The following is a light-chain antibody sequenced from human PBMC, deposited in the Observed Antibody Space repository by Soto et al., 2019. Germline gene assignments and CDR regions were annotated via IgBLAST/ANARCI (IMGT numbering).Light chain of an antibody. CDR2: RAS. V-gene: IGKV3-20*01. CDR3: QQYGSSPLT. Sequence: EIVLTQSPGTLSLSPGERATLSCRASQSVSSDYLAWYQQKPGQTAKVLIYRASSRATGIPDRFSSSGSGTDLTLTISRLEPEDFAVYYCQQYGSSPLTFGGGTKVQSK. J-gene: IGKJ4*01. CDR1: QSVSSDY.